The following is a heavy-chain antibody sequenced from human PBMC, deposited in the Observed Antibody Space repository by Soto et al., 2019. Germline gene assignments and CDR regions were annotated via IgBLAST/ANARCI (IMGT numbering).Heavy chain of an antibody. CDR3: ARVGVDNWFDP. CDR2: TRNKANSYTT. J-gene: IGHJ5*02. CDR1: GFTFSDHY. Sequence: GGSLRLSCAASGFTFSDHYMDWVRQAPGKGLEWVGRTRNKANSYTTEYAASVKGRFTISRDDSKNSLYLQMNSLKTEDTAVYYCARVGVDNWFDPWGQGTLVTVSS. V-gene: IGHV3-72*01.